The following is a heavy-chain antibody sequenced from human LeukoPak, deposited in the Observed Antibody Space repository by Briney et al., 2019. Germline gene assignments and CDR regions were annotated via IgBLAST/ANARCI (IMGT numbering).Heavy chain of an antibody. V-gene: IGHV1-8*01. CDR2: MDPNSAAT. Sequence: ASVKVSCKASGYTFTSNNINWVRQAPGQGLEWMGWMDPNSAATAYAQKFQGRVAMTRDTSISPAYMELSSLRSEDTAVYYCARADASGWFVDYWGKGTLVTVSS. D-gene: IGHD6-19*01. J-gene: IGHJ4*02. CDR1: GYTFTSNN. CDR3: ARADASGWFVDY.